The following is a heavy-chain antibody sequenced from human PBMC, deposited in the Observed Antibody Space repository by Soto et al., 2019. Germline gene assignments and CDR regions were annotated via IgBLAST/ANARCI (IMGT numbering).Heavy chain of an antibody. CDR1: GGSISSYY. V-gene: IGHV4-59*01. CDR2: IYYSGST. CDR3: ARNFFGSYYYYGMDV. Sequence: SETLSLTCTVSGGSISSYYWSWIRQPPGKGLEWIGYIYYSGSTNYNPSLKSRVTISVDTSKNQFSLKLSSVTAADTAVYYCARNFFGSYYYYGMDVWGQGTTVTVSS. J-gene: IGHJ6*02. D-gene: IGHD3-3*01.